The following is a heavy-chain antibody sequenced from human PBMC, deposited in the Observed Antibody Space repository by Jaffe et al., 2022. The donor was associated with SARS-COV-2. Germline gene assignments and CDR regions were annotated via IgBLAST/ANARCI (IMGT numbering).Heavy chain of an antibody. Sequence: EVQLVESGGGLVQPGGSLRLSCAASGFTFSSNAMIWVRQAPGRGLEWVSSIRGSGDTTDYADSVKGRFTISRDDSKNTLYLQMNGLRAEDTAIYYCAKDRWVIPTGRFDYWGQGTLVTVSS. D-gene: IGHD2-2*01. V-gene: IGHV3-23*04. CDR3: AKDRWVIPTGRFDY. CDR1: GFTFSSNA. CDR2: IRGSGDTT. J-gene: IGHJ4*02.